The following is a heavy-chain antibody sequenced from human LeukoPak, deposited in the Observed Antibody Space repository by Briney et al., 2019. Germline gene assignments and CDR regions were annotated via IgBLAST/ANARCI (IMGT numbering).Heavy chain of an antibody. J-gene: IGHJ4*02. Sequence: GGSLRLSCTASGFTFSGSAMHWVRQVPGQGLEWMGWINPNSGGALYAQKFRGRVTMTGDTFTNTAFMELTSLTSDDTAVYYCARDLDSGDIPYWGQGTLVTVSS. V-gene: IGHV1-2*02. CDR1: GFTFSGSA. CDR3: ARDLDSGDIPY. D-gene: IGHD3/OR15-3a*01. CDR2: INPNSGGA.